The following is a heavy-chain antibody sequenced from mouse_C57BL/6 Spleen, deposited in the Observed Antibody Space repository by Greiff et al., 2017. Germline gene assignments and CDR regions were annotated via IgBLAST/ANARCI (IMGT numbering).Heavy chain of an antibody. CDR3: ARSGYYGSSYWYFDV. J-gene: IGHJ1*03. V-gene: IGHV1-55*01. CDR2: IYPGSGST. D-gene: IGHD1-1*01. CDR1: GYTFTSYW. Sequence: QVQLQQPGAELVKPGASVKMSCKASGYTFTSYWITWVKQRPGQGLEWIGDIYPGSGSTNYNEKFKSKATLTVDTSSSTAYMQLSRLTSEDSAVYYCARSGYYGSSYWYFDVWGTGTTVTVSS.